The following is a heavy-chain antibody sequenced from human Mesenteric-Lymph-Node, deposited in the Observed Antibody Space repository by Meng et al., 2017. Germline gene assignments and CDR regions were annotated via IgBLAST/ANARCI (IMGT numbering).Heavy chain of an antibody. CDR1: GFTFSSSW. CDR3: ARGKGLGNVPGSFDY. D-gene: IGHD7-27*01. V-gene: IGHV3-74*01. CDR2: INVDGSST. Sequence: GESLKISCAASGFTFSSSWMHWVCQAPGKGLEWVSRINVDGSSTTYADSVKDRFTISRDNAKNTLYLQMDSLRAEDTAVYSCARGKGLGNVPGSFDYWGQGTLVTVSS. J-gene: IGHJ4*02.